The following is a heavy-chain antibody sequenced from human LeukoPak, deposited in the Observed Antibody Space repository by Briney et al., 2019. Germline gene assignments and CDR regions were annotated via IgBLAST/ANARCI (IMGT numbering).Heavy chain of an antibody. J-gene: IGHJ3*02. CDR1: GFTFSNYA. CDR3: AKCEDSYGNDALDI. Sequence: GGSLRLSCAASGFTFSNYAMNWVRQAPGKGPEWVSYIRGGGAVPHYADSVKGRFTISRDNSNNILYLQMSSLRAEDTPLYYCAKCEDSYGNDALDIWGQGTMVTVSS. V-gene: IGHV3-23*01. CDR2: IRGGGAVP. D-gene: IGHD5-18*01.